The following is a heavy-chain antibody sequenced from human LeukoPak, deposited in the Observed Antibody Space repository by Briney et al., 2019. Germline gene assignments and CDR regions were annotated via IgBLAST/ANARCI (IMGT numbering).Heavy chain of an antibody. J-gene: IGHJ4*02. Sequence: SETLSLTCTVSGVSISSGSYYWSWIRQPAGQGLEWIVRIYTSGSTNYNPSLKSRVTISVDTSKNQFSLKLSSVTAADTAVYYCARGPYGLPDYWGQGTPVTVSS. CDR2: IYTSGST. V-gene: IGHV4-61*02. D-gene: IGHD3-16*01. CDR1: GVSISSGSYY. CDR3: ARGPYGLPDY.